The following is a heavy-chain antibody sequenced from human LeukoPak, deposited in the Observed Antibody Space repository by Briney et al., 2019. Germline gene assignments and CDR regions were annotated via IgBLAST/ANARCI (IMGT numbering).Heavy chain of an antibody. CDR2: IYYSGST. D-gene: IGHD6-19*01. CDR3: ARTIAVAGKIVY. J-gene: IGHJ4*02. CDR1: GGSISSSSYY. Sequence: SETLSLTCTVSGGSISSSSYYWGWTRQPPGKGLEWIGSIYYSGSTYYNPSLKSRVTISVDTSKNQFSLKLSSVTAADTAVYYCARTIAVAGKIVYWGQGTLVTVSS. V-gene: IGHV4-39*01.